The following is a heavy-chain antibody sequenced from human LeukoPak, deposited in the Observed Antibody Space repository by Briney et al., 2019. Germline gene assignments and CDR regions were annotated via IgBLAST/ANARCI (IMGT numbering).Heavy chain of an antibody. D-gene: IGHD6-6*01. Sequence: GGSLRLSCAASGFTFSSYGMHWVRQAPGKGLDWVAVISYDGSNKYYADSVKGRFTISRDNSKNTLFLQMNSLRAEDTAVYYCVRDPSSLGFWGQGTLVTVSS. CDR2: ISYDGSNK. J-gene: IGHJ4*02. CDR3: VRDPSSLGF. CDR1: GFTFSSYG. V-gene: IGHV3-30*03.